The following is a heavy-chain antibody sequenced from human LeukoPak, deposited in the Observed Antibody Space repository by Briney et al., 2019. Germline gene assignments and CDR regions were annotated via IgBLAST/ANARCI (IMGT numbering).Heavy chain of an antibody. V-gene: IGHV3-74*01. CDR1: GYTFSRYW. D-gene: IGHD3-10*01. Sequence: PGGSLRLSSAASGYTFSRYWMHSVRQAPGKGLVWVSRINGDGSTTTYADSVKGRFTISRDNAKNTLYLQMNNLRAEDTAVYYCTRDLDGSGNYHWFDPWGQGTLVTVSS. CDR3: TRDLDGSGNYHWFDP. CDR2: INGDGSTT. J-gene: IGHJ5*02.